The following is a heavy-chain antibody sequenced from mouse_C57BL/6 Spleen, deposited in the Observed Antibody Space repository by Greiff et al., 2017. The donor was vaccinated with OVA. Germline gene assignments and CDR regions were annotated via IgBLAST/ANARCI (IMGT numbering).Heavy chain of an antibody. V-gene: IGHV1-64*01. J-gene: IGHJ2*01. D-gene: IGHD1-1*01. CDR2: IHPNSGST. Sequence: QVQLQQPGAELVKPGASVKLSCKASGYTFTSYWMHWVKQRPGQGLEWIGMIHPNSGSTNYNEKFKSKATLTVDKSSSPAYMQLSSLTSDDSAVYYCARYDYGMFDYWGQGTTLTVSS. CDR1: GYTFTSYW. CDR3: ARYDYGMFDY.